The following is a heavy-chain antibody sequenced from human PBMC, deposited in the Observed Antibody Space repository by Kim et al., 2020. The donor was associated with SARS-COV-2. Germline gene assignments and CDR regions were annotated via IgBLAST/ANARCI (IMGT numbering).Heavy chain of an antibody. D-gene: IGHD2-15*01. Sequence: GGSLRLSCAASGFTFSSYGMHWVRQAPGKGLEWVAVIWYDGSNKYYADSVKGRFTISRDNSKNTLYLQMNSLRAEDTAVYYCARDWARYCSGGSCYSVGYWGQGTLVTVSS. J-gene: IGHJ4*02. CDR1: GFTFSSYG. V-gene: IGHV3-33*01. CDR2: IWYDGSNK. CDR3: ARDWARYCSGGSCYSVGY.